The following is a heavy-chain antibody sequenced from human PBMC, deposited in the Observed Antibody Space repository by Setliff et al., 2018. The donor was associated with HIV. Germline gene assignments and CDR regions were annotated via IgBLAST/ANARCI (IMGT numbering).Heavy chain of an antibody. CDR3: ARVPSAGVRGRPDLYHWFDP. Sequence: SETLSLTCNLSGDSIRSQFWTWIRQTPGKGLESIASIETTGTVNYSPSLKSRVSISLDPSRSQFSLTLRSVTAADTAVYYCARVPSAGVRGRPDLYHWFDPWGQGTLVTVSS. D-gene: IGHD3-3*01. CDR1: GDSIRSQF. J-gene: IGHJ5*02. CDR2: IETTGTV. V-gene: IGHV4-4*08.